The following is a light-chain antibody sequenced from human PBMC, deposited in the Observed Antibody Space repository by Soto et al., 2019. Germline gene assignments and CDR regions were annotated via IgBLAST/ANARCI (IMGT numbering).Light chain of an antibody. CDR2: ATS. V-gene: IGKV3-15*01. Sequence: EIVMTQSPATLSVSPGKRATLSCRASQSVSSSLAWYQQKPGQAPRLLIYATSTRATGVPARFSGSGSGTEFTLTVSSLQPEDFAVYYCQQYTRWPETFGQGTKVDIK. CDR3: QQYTRWPET. CDR1: QSVSSS. J-gene: IGKJ1*01.